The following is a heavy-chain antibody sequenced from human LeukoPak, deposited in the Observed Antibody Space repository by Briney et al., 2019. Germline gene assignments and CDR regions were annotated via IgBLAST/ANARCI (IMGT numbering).Heavy chain of an antibody. D-gene: IGHD1-26*01. J-gene: IGHJ4*02. CDR1: GFTSSSYS. V-gene: IGHV3-21*01. CDR2: ISSSSSYI. CDR3: ARVGPSSGSFFDY. Sequence: GGSLRLSCAASGFTSSSYSMNWVRQAPGKGLEWVSSISSSSSYIYYADSVKGRFTISRDNAKNSLYLQMNSLRAEDTAVYYCARVGPSSGSFFDYWGQGTLVTVSS.